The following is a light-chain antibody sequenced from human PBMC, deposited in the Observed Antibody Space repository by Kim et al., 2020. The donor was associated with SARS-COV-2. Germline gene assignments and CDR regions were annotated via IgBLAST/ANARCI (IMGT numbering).Light chain of an antibody. CDR2: RAS. CDR1: KSVSND. Sequence: SPGDRANIYSRASKSVSNDLAWYQQKPGQPTRLLMYRASNRATGVPARFSGSGSGTEFTLTISGLQSEDFAVYYCQQFHNWPPITFGQGTRLEIK. J-gene: IGKJ5*01. V-gene: IGKV3-15*01. CDR3: QQFHNWPPIT.